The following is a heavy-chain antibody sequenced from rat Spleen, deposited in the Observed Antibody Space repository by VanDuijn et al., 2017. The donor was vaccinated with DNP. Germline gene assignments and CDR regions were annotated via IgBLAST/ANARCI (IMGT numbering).Heavy chain of an antibody. D-gene: IGHD1-11*01. Sequence: EVKLVESGGGLVQPGNSLKLSCAASGFNFNDYWMGWVRQAPGKGLEWIGQINKDSTTISFTPSLKDKFSISRSNTQKTLFLQMSKLGYADTSIYYCARGPNYGDYAYYFDSWGKGVMVTVAS. CDR2: INKDSTTI. V-gene: IGHV4-2*01. CDR1: GFNFNDYW. J-gene: IGHJ2*01. CDR3: ARGPNYGDYAYYFDS.